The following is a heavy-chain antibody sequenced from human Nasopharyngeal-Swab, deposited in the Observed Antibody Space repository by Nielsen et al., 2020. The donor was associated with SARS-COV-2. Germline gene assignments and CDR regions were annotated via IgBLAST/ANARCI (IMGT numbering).Heavy chain of an antibody. CDR1: DFTFTNAW. V-gene: IGHV3-21*01. D-gene: IGHD5-12*01. CDR3: ARDPSGGYAYARFDL. CDR2: VSSTSAHI. J-gene: IGHJ5*01. Sequence: GESLKISCAAFDFTFTNAWMNWVRQAPGKGLEWVSWVSSTSAHIYYADLVKGRFTISRDNAKNSLYLQMNSLRAEDTAVYYCARDPSGGYAYARFDLWGQGTLVTVSS.